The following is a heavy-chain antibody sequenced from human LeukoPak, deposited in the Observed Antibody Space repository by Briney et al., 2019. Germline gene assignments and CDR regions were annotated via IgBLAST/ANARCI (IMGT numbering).Heavy chain of an antibody. V-gene: IGHV1-46*01. D-gene: IGHD3-16*01. Sequence: ASVKVSCKASGYTFTSYYIHWVRQAPGQGLEWMGIIYPSVDRTSYAQKFRDRLTMTMDTSTTTVYMELSSLKDEDTAVYYCAREEEGGTFDYWGQGTLVTVSS. CDR3: AREEEGGTFDY. CDR2: IYPSVDRT. CDR1: GYTFTSYY. J-gene: IGHJ4*02.